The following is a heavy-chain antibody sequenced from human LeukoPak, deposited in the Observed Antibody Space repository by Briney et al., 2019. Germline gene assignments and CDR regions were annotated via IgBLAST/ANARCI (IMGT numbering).Heavy chain of an antibody. CDR1: GFTFSTYW. CDR3: AKLGGTYRHVDY. J-gene: IGHJ4*02. Sequence: GGSLRLSCAASGFTFSTYWMTWVRQSPGKGLEWVANIDHGGSEKYYVDSVKGRFTISRDNAKNSLYLQMNSLRAEDTAVYYCAKLGGTYRHVDYWGQGTLVTVSS. V-gene: IGHV3-7*01. CDR2: IDHGGSEK. D-gene: IGHD1-26*01.